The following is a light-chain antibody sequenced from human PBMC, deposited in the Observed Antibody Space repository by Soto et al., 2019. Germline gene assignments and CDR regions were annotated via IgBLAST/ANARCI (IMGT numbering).Light chain of an antibody. CDR3: RKYNTTPRT. V-gene: IGKV1-27*01. J-gene: IGKJ1*01. CDR1: QDISDH. CDR2: AAS. Sequence: DFQMTKSPSSLSASVGDRVTITCRASQDISDHLAWYQQKPGKVPNLLIYAASTLQSELPSRFSGGVSGTDFTLTISSLQPEDVATYYCRKYNTTPRTFGQGTKVELK.